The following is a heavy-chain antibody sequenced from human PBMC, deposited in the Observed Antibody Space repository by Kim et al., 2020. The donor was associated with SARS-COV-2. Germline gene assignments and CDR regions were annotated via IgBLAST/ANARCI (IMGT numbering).Heavy chain of an antibody. D-gene: IGHD3-10*01. CDR2: INPNSGGT. CDR1: GYTFTGYY. V-gene: IGHV1-2*04. J-gene: IGHJ4*02. Sequence: ASVKVSCKASGYTFTGYYMHWVRQAPGQGLEWMGWINPNSGGTNYAQKFQGWVTMTRDTSISTAYMELSRLRSDDTAVYYCARDGWGLYGSGSYYVDYWGQGTLVTVSS. CDR3: ARDGWGLYGSGSYYVDY.